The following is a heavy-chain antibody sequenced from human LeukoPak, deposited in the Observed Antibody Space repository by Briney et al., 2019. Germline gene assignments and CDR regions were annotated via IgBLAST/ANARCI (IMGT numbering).Heavy chain of an antibody. CDR1: GFTVSSNY. V-gene: IGHV3-53*01. D-gene: IGHD6-13*01. CDR3: TKRATAGYNRFDP. J-gene: IGHJ5*02. Sequence: GGSLRLSCAASGFTVSSNYMSWVRQAPGKGLEWVSVIYSGGSTYYADSVKGRFTISRDNSKNTLYLQMNSLRAEDTAVYYCTKRATAGYNRFDPWGQGTLVTVSS. CDR2: IYSGGST.